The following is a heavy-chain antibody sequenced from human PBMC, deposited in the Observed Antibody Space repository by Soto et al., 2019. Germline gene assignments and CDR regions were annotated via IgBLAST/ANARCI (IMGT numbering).Heavy chain of an antibody. Sequence: PGGSLRLSCAASGFSFNGYWMQWVRQAPGQGLLWVSRIHMDGRTTTYADSVKGRFTISRDNANNRMYLQMNSLRVEDTAVYYCVRGGLSGGFSDYGSWGQGALVTVSS. J-gene: IGHJ5*02. V-gene: IGHV3-74*01. CDR3: VRGGLSGGFSDYGS. CDR2: IHMDGRTT. CDR1: GFSFNGYW. D-gene: IGHD1-26*01.